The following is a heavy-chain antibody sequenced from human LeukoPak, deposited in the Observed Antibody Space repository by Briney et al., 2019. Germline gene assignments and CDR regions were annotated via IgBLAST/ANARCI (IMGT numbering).Heavy chain of an antibody. V-gene: IGHV4-4*07. CDR3: ARDTWFGAGRTFDY. D-gene: IGHD3-10*01. Sequence: PSETLSLTCAVYGGSFSSYYWSWIRQPAGKGLEWIGRIYTSGSTNYNPSLKSRVTISVDTSKNQFSLKLSSVTAADTAVYYCARDTWFGAGRTFDYWGQGTLVTVSS. CDR1: GGSFSSYY. CDR2: IYTSGST. J-gene: IGHJ4*02.